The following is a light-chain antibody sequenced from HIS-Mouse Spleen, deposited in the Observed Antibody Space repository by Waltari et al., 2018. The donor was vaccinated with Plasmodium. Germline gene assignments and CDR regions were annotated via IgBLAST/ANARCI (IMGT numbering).Light chain of an antibody. CDR1: QRVSST. J-gene: IGKJ3*01. V-gene: IGKV3-15*01. CDR2: GAS. CDR3: QQYNNWPFT. Sequence: EIVMTQSPATLSVSPGERATLSCRARQRVSSTLAWYQQKPGQATRLLIYGASPRATGIPARFSGSGSGTEFTLTISSLQSEDFAVYYCQQYNNWPFTFGPGTKVDIK.